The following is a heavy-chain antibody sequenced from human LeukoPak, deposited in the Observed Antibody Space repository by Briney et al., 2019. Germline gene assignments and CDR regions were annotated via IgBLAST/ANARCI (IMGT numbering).Heavy chain of an antibody. CDR2: IKQDGSEK. D-gene: IGHD2-8*02. CDR3: ASSLVG. CDR1: RFTFRSYW. Sequence: GGSLRLSCAASRFTFRSYWMTWVRQAPGKGLEWVASIKQDGSEKYYVDSVKGRFTISRDNAKNSLHLQMNSLRAEDTAVYYRASSLVGWGQGTLVTVSS. V-gene: IGHV3-7*01. J-gene: IGHJ4*02.